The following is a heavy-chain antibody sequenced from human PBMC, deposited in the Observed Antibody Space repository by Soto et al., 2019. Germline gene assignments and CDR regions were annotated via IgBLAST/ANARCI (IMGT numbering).Heavy chain of an antibody. J-gene: IGHJ4*02. CDR2: IYYSGST. D-gene: IGHD3-3*01. CDR1: GGSISSGGYY. CDR3: ARVLRFLEWEGPIDY. Sequence: QVQLQESGPGLVKPSQTLSLTCTVSGGSISSGGYYWSWIRQHPGNGLEWIGYIYYSGSTYYNPSLKSRVTISVDTSKNQFSLKLSSVTAADTAVYYCARVLRFLEWEGPIDYWGQGTLVTVSS. V-gene: IGHV4-31*03.